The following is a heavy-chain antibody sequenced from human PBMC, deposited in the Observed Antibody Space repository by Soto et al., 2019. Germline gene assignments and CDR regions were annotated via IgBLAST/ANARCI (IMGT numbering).Heavy chain of an antibody. CDR2: IKEDGSEK. CDR1: EFTFSSFW. V-gene: IGHV3-7*01. D-gene: IGHD5-12*01. J-gene: IGHJ4*02. Sequence: EVQLVESGGGLVQPGGSLRLSCAASEFTFSSFWMSWVRQAPGTGLEWVANIKEDGSEKYYADSVKGRFTISRDRAKKTLFLQMNNLRAEDTAVYYCAKDDGYGDYFGQGTLVTVSS. CDR3: AKDDGYGDY.